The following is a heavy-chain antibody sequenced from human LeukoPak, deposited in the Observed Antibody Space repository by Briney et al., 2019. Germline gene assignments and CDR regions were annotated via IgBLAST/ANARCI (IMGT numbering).Heavy chain of an antibody. CDR1: VYTFTNYD. D-gene: IGHD3/OR15-3a*01. J-gene: IGHJ4*02. CDR3: ARGPRNVIYGLILHYFDH. CDR2: VNPNNGNA. V-gene: IGHV1-8*03. Sequence: ASVKVSCKASVYTFTNYDINWVLQASGQGLEWMGWVNPNNGNAGYARRFQGRVTITWDPAISTAYMDLNSLMSDDTAVYYCARGPRNVIYGLILHYFDHWGQGTQVTVSS.